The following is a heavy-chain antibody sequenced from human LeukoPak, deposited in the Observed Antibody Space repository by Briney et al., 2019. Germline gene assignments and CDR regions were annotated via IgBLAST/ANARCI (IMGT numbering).Heavy chain of an antibody. J-gene: IGHJ3*02. CDR2: IYDSGST. Sequence: SETLSLTCTVSGASIRSGDYYWSWIRQPPGKGLEWIGYIYDSGSTYYNPSLKSRITISVDTSENRFSLKLSSVTATDTAVYYCARDCSGGSCYGAFDIWGQGTMVTVSP. V-gene: IGHV4-30-4*01. CDR3: ARDCSGGSCYGAFDI. CDR1: GASIRSGDYY. D-gene: IGHD2-15*01.